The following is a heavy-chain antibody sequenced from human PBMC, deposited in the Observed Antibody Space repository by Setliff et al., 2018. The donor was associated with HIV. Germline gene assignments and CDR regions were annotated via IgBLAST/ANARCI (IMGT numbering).Heavy chain of an antibody. Sequence: GGSLRLSCAASGFTFDRYWMHWVRQAPGKGLVWVSRVNTDGSSKTYADSVKDRFTISRDNAKNTLYLQMHDLRAEDTGVYYCHSGYDSEEHLYYFDYWGQGTLVTVSS. V-gene: IGHV3-74*01. J-gene: IGHJ4*02. CDR1: GFTFDRYW. CDR2: VNTDGSSK. CDR3: HSGYDSEEHLYYFDY. D-gene: IGHD5-12*01.